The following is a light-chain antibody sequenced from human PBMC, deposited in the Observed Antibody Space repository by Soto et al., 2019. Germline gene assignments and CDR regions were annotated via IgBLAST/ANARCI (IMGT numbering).Light chain of an antibody. CDR3: ASWDASLNGWV. V-gene: IGLV1-44*01. CDR2: RSN. J-gene: IGLJ3*02. Sequence: QSVLTQPPSASGTPGQMVTISCSGSSSNIGSDTVNWYQQLPGTAPKLLIHRSNQRPSGVPGRFSGSKSGTSASLTISGLQPEDEADYHCASWDASLNGWVFGGGTQMTVL. CDR1: SSNIGSDT.